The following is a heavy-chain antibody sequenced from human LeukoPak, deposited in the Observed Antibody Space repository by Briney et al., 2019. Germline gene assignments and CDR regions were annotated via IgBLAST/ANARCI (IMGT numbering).Heavy chain of an antibody. J-gene: IGHJ4*02. D-gene: IGHD6-25*01. CDR3: AKHVRLSYYFDY. CDR2: ISDDGSNK. Sequence: PGGSLRLSCAASGFTFSSYTMDWVRQAPGKGLEWVAFISDDGSNKNYADSVKGRFTISRDNSKNTLYLQMNSLRAEDTAVYYCAKHVRLSYYFDYWGQGTLVTVSS. V-gene: IGHV3-30-3*02. CDR1: GFTFSSYT.